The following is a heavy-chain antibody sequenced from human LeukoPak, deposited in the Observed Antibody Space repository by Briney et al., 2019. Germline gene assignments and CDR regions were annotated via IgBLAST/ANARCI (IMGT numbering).Heavy chain of an antibody. CDR2: INPNTGDT. CDR1: GYTFTGYY. V-gene: IGHV1-2*02. J-gene: IGHJ4*02. D-gene: IGHD2-15*01. Sequence: GASVKVSCKASGYTFTGYYMHWVRQAPGQGLEWMAWINPNTGDTNSAQKFQGRVTMTRDTSISTAYMELSRLRSDDTAVYYCARALFPRDYFDYWGQGTLVTVSS. CDR3: ARALFPRDYFDY.